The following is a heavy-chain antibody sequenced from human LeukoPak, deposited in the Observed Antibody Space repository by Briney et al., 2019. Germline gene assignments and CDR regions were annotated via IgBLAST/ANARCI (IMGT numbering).Heavy chain of an antibody. Sequence: GGSLRLSCAASGFTFSSYAMSWVRQAPGKGLEWVSAISGSGGSTYYADSVKGRFTISRDNAKNSLYLQMNSLRAEDTAVYYCARSKLRGWLLGDYFDYWGQGTLVTVSS. J-gene: IGHJ4*02. CDR3: ARSKLRGWLLGDYFDY. CDR2: ISGSGGST. V-gene: IGHV3-23*01. CDR1: GFTFSSYA. D-gene: IGHD5-24*01.